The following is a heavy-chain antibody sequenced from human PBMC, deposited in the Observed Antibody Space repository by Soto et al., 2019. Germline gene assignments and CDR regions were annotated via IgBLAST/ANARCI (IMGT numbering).Heavy chain of an antibody. CDR2: IYNSGST. CDR1: GGSLTSGASY. J-gene: IGHJ2*01. V-gene: IGHV4-31*03. Sequence: SETQSLTCTVSGGSLTSGASYWRWIRHHLGKGLEWIGYIYNSGSTYYNPSLERRITISVDRSANQLSLRLSSVTAADTAVYYCARRSSGSDPYWFFDLWGRGTLVTVSS. D-gene: IGHD5-12*01. CDR3: ARRSSGSDPYWFFDL.